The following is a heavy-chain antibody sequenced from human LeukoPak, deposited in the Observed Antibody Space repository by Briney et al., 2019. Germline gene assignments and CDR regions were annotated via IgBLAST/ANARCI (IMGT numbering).Heavy chain of an antibody. CDR1: GFTFSSYG. J-gene: IGHJ3*02. CDR2: ISYDGSNK. CDR3: AKDYGDYDSDAFDI. Sequence: GRSLRLSCAASGFTFSSYGRHWVRQAPGKGLEGVAVISYDGSNKYYADSVKGRFTISRDNSKNTLYLQMNSLRAEDTAVYYCAKDYGDYDSDAFDIWGQGTMVTVSS. V-gene: IGHV3-30*18. D-gene: IGHD4-17*01.